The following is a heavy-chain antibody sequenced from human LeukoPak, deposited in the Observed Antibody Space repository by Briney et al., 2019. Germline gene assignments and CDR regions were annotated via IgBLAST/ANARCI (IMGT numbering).Heavy chain of an antibody. D-gene: IGHD1-26*01. CDR1: GGSITSFY. V-gene: IGHV4-59*08. CDR2: IYYSGST. Sequence: SETLSLTCTVSGGSITSFYWSWIRQPPGKGLEWIGYIYYSGSTNYNPSLKSRVTLSVDTSKNQFSLKLSSVTAADTAVYYCARGHSGTYAWGAFDIWGQGTMVTVSS. J-gene: IGHJ3*02. CDR3: ARGHSGTYAWGAFDI.